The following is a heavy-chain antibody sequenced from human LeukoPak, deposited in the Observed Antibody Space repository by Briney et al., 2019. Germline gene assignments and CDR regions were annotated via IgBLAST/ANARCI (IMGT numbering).Heavy chain of an antibody. CDR3: ATPLRTTNAFDI. D-gene: IGHD1-1*01. J-gene: IGHJ3*02. Sequence: ASVKVSCKASGYTFTGYYMHWVRQAPGQGLEWMGWIDPNSGGTNYAQKFQGWVTMTRDTSISTAYMELSRLRSDDTAVYYCATPLRTTNAFDIWGQGTMVTVSS. CDR2: IDPNSGGT. V-gene: IGHV1-2*04. CDR1: GYTFTGYY.